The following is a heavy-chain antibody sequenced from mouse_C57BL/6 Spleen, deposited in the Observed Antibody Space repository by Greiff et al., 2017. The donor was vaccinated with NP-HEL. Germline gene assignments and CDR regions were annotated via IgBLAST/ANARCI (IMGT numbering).Heavy chain of an antibody. CDR1: GYAFSSSW. Sequence: QVQLKESGPELVKPGASVKISCKASGYAFSSSWMNWVKQRPGKGIEWIGRIYPGDGDTNYNGKFKGKATLTADKSSSTAYMQLSSLTSEDSAVYFCARSYGNYFDYWGQGTTLTVSS. D-gene: IGHD2-1*01. CDR3: ARSYGNYFDY. V-gene: IGHV1-82*01. CDR2: IYPGDGDT. J-gene: IGHJ2*01.